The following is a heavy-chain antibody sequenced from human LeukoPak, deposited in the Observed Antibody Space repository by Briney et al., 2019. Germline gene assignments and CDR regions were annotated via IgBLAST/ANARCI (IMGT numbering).Heavy chain of an antibody. CDR3: ARQRGLPGAIDY. J-gene: IGHJ4*02. V-gene: IGHV4-38-2*01. CDR1: GYSISSGYF. D-gene: IGHD7-27*01. CDR2: IYHSGST. Sequence: SETLSLTGAVSGYSISSGYFWAWIRQPPGKGPEWIGSIYHSGSTSYNPSLKSRVTISVDTSKNQLSLKLSSVTAADTAVYYCARQRGLPGAIDYWGQGTLVTVFS.